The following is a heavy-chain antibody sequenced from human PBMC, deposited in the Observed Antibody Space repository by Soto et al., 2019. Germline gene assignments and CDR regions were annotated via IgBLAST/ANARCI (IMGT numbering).Heavy chain of an antibody. V-gene: IGHV1-8*01. CDR1: GYTFTSYD. CDR3: ATENTRDYYYYGMDV. J-gene: IGHJ6*04. CDR2: MNPNSGNT. Sequence: ASVKVSCKASGYTFTSYDINWVRQATGQGLEWMGWMNPNSGNTGYAQKFQGRVTMTRNTSISTAYMELSSLRSEDTAVYYCATENTRDYYYYGMDVWGKGTKVTVSS.